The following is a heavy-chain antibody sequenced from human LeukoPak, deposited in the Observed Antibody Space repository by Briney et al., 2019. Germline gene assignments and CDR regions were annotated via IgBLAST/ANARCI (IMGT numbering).Heavy chain of an antibody. V-gene: IGHV1-2*02. CDR2: INPNSGGT. D-gene: IGHD3-9*01. CDR3: ARESHYDILTDPDAFDI. J-gene: IGHJ3*02. CDR1: GYTFTGYY. Sequence: ASVKVSCKASGYTFTGYYMHWVRQAPGQGLEWMGWINPNSGGTNYAQKFQGRVTMTRDTSISTAYMELSRLRSDDTAVYYCARESHYDILTDPDAFDIWGQGTMVTVSS.